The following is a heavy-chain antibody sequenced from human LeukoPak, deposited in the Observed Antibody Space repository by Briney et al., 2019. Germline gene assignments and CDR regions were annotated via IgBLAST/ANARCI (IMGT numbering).Heavy chain of an antibody. CDR2: IRSGGGTV. CDR1: GFTFITYA. CDR3: AKDPQSGTGGRAFDY. J-gene: IGHJ4*02. V-gene: IGHV3-23*01. Sequence: PRGSLRLSCAPSGFTFITYAVSWVRQAPGKGLEWVSAIRSGGGTVHCADSVKGRFSISPDKSQNTPCLQTNNLRADDTDLYYCAKDPQSGTGGRAFDYWGQGNLVTV. D-gene: IGHD1-26*01.